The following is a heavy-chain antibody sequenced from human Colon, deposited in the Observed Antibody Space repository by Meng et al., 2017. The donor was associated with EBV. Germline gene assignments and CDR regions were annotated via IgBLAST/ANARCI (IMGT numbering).Heavy chain of an antibody. J-gene: IGHJ5*02. V-gene: IGHV4-4*02. CDR3: ARDGGVTHIP. Sequence: QGLVQESGAGLVKPSGTLSLTCAVSGTSISTSNWWSWIRQSPGEGLEWIGAIYHNGQTNYNPSLKSRVSMSVDESKSEFSLNLKSVTAADTAVYYCARDGGVTHIPWGQGVLVTVSS. CDR2: IYHNGQT. D-gene: IGHD2-8*02. CDR1: GTSISTSNW.